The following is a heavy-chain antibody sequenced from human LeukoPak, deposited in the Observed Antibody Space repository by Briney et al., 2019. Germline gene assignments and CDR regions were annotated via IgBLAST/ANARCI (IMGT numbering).Heavy chain of an antibody. CDR1: GFTFSSYG. V-gene: IGHV3-30*03. Sequence: GGSLRLSCAASGFTFSSYGMHWVRQAPGKGLEWVAVISYDGSNKYYADSVKGRFTISRDNSKNTLYLQMNSLRAEDTAVYYCARTGQSHAFDIWGQGTMVTVSS. J-gene: IGHJ3*02. CDR2: ISYDGSNK. D-gene: IGHD5-24*01. CDR3: ARTGQSHAFDI.